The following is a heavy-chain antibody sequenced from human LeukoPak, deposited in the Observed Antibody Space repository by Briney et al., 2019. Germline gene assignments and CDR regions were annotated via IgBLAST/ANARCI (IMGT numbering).Heavy chain of an antibody. Sequence: GSLRLSCAASGFTFSSYSMSWIRQPPGKGLEWIGEINHSGSTNYNPSLKSRVTISVDTSKNQFSLKLSSVTAADTAVYYCARDTFIVLMVYAIPEDAFDIWGQGTMVTVSS. D-gene: IGHD2-8*01. J-gene: IGHJ3*02. CDR3: ARDTFIVLMVYAIPEDAFDI. CDR2: INHSGST. V-gene: IGHV4-34*01. CDR1: GFTFSSYS.